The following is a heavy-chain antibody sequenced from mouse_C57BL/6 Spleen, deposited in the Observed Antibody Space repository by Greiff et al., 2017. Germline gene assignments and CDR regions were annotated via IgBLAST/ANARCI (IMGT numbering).Heavy chain of an antibody. CDR1: GYTFTNYT. D-gene: IGHD1-1*01. Sequence: VMLVESGAELARPGASVKMSCKASGYTFTNYTMHWVKQRPGQGLEWIGYINPSSGYTKYNQKFKDKATLTADKSSSTAYMQLSSLTSEDAAVYESARSSTAVEVEGDDWGQGTTLTVSS. V-gene: IGHV1-4*01. CDR2: INPSSGYT. J-gene: IGHJ2*01. CDR3: ARSSTAVEVEGDD.